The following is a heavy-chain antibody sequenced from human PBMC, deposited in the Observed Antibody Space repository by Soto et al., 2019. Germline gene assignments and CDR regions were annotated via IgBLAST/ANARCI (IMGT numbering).Heavy chain of an antibody. CDR2: IGDSGATT. D-gene: IGHD3-9*01. V-gene: IGHV3-23*01. CDR3: ARDGTFVLRYFDWLLPGYGMDV. CDR1: AFTFRNYA. Sequence: GGSLRLSSAASAFTFRNYAMSWVRQAPGKGLEWVSAIGDSGATTYYADSVKGRFTISRDNSKNTLYLQMNSLRAEDTAVYYCARDGTFVLRYFDWLLPGYGMDVWGQGTTVTVSS. J-gene: IGHJ6*02.